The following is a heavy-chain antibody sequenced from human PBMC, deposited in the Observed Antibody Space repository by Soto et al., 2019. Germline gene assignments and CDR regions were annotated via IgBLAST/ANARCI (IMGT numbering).Heavy chain of an antibody. CDR2: MNPNSGNT. CDR3: SREVNFYGLDV. Sequence: XGQVSVPASRYTLTSYDIHCVGQATGQGLEWMGWMNPNSGNTGYAQKFQGRVTMTRNTSISTAYMELRSLRSEDTAVYYCSREVNFYGLDVWGQGTTVTVSS. J-gene: IGHJ6*02. CDR1: RYTLTSYD. V-gene: IGHV1-8*01.